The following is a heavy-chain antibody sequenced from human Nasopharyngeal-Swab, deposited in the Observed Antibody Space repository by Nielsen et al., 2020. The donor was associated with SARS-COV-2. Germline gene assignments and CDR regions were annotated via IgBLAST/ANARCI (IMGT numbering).Heavy chain of an antibody. D-gene: IGHD3-10*01. CDR2: INAGNGNT. V-gene: IGHV1-3*01. CDR1: GYTFTSYA. J-gene: IGHJ6*03. Sequence: ASVKVSCKASGYTFTSYAMHWVRQAPGQRLEWMGWINAGNGNTKYSQKFQGRVTITRDTSASTAYMELSSLRSEDTAVYYCARNWWFGELSLYYYYYMDVWGKGTTVTVSS. CDR3: ARNWWFGELSLYYYYYMDV.